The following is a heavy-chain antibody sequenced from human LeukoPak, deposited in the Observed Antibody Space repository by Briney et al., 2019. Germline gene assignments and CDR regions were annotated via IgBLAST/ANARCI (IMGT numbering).Heavy chain of an antibody. D-gene: IGHD6-19*01. J-gene: IGHJ4*02. CDR2: FYHGGST. CDR1: GYSISTGYY. V-gene: IGHV4-38-2*02. CDR3: ARAGGWVLYFDY. Sequence: PSETLSLTCTVSGYSISTGYYWDWIRQPPGKGLEWIGTFYHGGSTYYNPSLKSRVTISVDTSKNQFSLKLSSVTAADTAVYYCARAGGWVLYFDYWGQGTLVTVSS.